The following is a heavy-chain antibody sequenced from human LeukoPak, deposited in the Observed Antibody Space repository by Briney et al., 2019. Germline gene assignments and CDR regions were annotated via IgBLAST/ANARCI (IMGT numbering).Heavy chain of an antibody. CDR3: ARVVSQRYLPYRFDP. Sequence: ASVKVSCKASGYTFTSYGISWVRQAPGQGLEWMGWISAYNGNTNYAQKLQGRVTMTTDTSTSTAYMELRSLRSDDTAVYYCARVVSQRYLPYRFDPWGQGTLVTVSS. V-gene: IGHV1-18*01. CDR1: GYTFTSYG. CDR2: ISAYNGNT. J-gene: IGHJ5*02. D-gene: IGHD3-16*01.